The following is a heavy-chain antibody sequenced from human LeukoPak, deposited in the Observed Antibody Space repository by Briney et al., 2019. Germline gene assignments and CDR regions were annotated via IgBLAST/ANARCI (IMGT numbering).Heavy chain of an antibody. Sequence: SETLSLTCTVSGGSISSGDYYWSWIRQPPGKGLEWIGYIYYSGSTYYNPSLKSRVTISVDTSKNQFSLKLSSVTAADTAVYYCARGIRCSGGSCYSFDYWGQGTLVTVSS. CDR2: IYYSGST. J-gene: IGHJ4*02. CDR3: ARGIRCSGGSCYSFDY. V-gene: IGHV4-30-4*01. D-gene: IGHD2-15*01. CDR1: GGSISSGDYY.